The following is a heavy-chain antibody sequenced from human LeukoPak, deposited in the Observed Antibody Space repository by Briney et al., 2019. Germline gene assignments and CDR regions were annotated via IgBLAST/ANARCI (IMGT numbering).Heavy chain of an antibody. V-gene: IGHV3-7*01. D-gene: IGHD4-11*01. CDR2: IKTDAGEK. J-gene: IGHJ1*01. CDR1: GFTFSRYA. CDR3: ATYSTRNAREFQS. Sequence: PGGSLRLSCAASGFTFSRYAMHWVRQAPGKGLEWVANIKTDAGEKYYADSVKGRFTISRDNAKMSLYLQMNSLRVEDTAVYYCATYSTRNAREFQSWGQGTLVTVSS.